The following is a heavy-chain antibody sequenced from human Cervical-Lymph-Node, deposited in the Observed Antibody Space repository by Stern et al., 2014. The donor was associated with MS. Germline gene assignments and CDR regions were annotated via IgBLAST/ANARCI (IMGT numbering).Heavy chain of an antibody. Sequence: EVQLVESGGGLEQPGGSLRLSCAASGFTFSSCAMSWVRQAPGTGLEWVSVSRGSGDSIFYAGSVKGRFHISRDNSKNSLYLQMNSLRAEDTAVYYCAKAPNYLLHYCIDHWGQGTLVTVSS. CDR1: GFTFSSCA. CDR2: SRGSGDSI. V-gene: IGHV3-23*04. D-gene: IGHD2-15*01. J-gene: IGHJ5*02. CDR3: AKAPNYLLHYCIDH.